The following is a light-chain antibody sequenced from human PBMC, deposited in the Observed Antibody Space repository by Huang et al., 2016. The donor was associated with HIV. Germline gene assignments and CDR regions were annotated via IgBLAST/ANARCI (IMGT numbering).Light chain of an antibody. CDR1: QGISNY. CDR3: HQYYSFPYT. CDR2: SAS. Sequence: DIEMTQSPSSLSASVGDRVTVTYRASQGISNYLAWFQQKPGKAPKSLIQSASSLQSGVPSRFSGSGSGTDFTLTISGLQPDDSATYYCHQYYSFPYTFGQGTKLEIK. J-gene: IGKJ2*01. V-gene: IGKV1-16*01.